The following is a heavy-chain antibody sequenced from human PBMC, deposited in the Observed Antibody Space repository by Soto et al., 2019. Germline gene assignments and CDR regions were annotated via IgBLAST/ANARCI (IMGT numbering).Heavy chain of an antibody. D-gene: IGHD3-9*01. CDR2: IYYSGST. CDR1: GGSISSGDYY. Sequence: SETLSLTCTVSGGSISSGDYYWSWIRQPPGKGLEWIGYIYYSGSTYYNPSLKSRVTISVDTSKNQFSLKLSSVTAADTAVYYCARDYDILTGTYYYYYGMDVWGQGTTVTVSS. CDR3: ARDYDILTGTYYYYYGMDV. J-gene: IGHJ6*02. V-gene: IGHV4-30-4*01.